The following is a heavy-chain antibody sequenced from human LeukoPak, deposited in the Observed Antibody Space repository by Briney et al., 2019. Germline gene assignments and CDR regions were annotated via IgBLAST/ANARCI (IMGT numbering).Heavy chain of an antibody. D-gene: IGHD3-22*01. CDR2: IYYSGST. V-gene: IGHV4-39*02. J-gene: IGHJ3*02. CDR3: ARDQTWLGAFDI. Sequence: SETLSLTCTVSGGSISSSSYYWGWIRQPPGKGLEWIGSIYYSGSTYYNPSLKSRVAISVDTSKNQFSLKLSSVTAADTAVYYCARDQTWLGAFDIWGQGTMVTVSS. CDR1: GGSISSSSYY.